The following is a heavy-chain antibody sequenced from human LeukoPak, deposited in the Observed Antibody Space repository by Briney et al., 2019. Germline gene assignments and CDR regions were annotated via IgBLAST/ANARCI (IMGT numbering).Heavy chain of an antibody. Sequence: GSLRLSCAASGFTFSMNAMSWVRQAPGKGLEWVSTIGDSDIVTHYADSVKGRFTISRDNSKNTLYLQMNSLRADDTALYYCAKDQDPTVGATDCWGQGTLVTVSS. D-gene: IGHD1-26*01. CDR1: GFTFSMNA. CDR3: AKDQDPTVGATDC. V-gene: IGHV3-23*01. J-gene: IGHJ4*02. CDR2: IGDSDIVT.